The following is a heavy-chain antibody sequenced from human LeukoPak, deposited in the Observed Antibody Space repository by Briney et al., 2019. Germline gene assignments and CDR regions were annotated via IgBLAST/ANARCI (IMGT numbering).Heavy chain of an antibody. CDR1: GGSISSSSYY. V-gene: IGHV4-39*01. Sequence: SETLSLTCTVSGGSISSSSYYWGWIRQPPGKGLEWIGSIYYSGSTYYNPSLKSRVTISVDTSKNQFSLKLSSVTAADTAVYYCASVGQWLNEYLDYWGQGTLVTVSS. J-gene: IGHJ4*02. CDR3: ASVGQWLNEYLDY. D-gene: IGHD6-19*01. CDR2: IYYSGST.